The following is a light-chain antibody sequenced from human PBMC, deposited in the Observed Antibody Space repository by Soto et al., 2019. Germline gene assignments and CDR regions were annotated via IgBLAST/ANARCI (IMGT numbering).Light chain of an antibody. CDR1: QSVSSSY. V-gene: IGKV3-20*01. Sequence: EIVMTQSASTLSLSPGERATLSCRASQSVSSSYLAWYQQKPGQAPRVLIYGASSRATGIPDRFSGSGSGTDFTLTIRRLETEDFAVYYCQQYGSSTWTFGQGTKVDIK. J-gene: IGKJ1*01. CDR3: QQYGSSTWT. CDR2: GAS.